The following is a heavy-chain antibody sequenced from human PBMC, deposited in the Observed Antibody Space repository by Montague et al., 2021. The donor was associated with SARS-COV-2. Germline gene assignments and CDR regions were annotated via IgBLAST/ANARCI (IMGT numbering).Heavy chain of an antibody. CDR2: IYHSGSX. CDR3: ARGLGNPYYCSGGSCYYYYCMDV. V-gene: IGHV4-30-2*01. Sequence: TLSLTCAVSGGSTSSGDWTWSWIRQPAGKGLEGIGYIYHSGSXYSXRSLKSRVTISVDRSKNQFSLKLSSVTAADTAVYYCARGLGNPYYCSGGSCYYYYCMDVWGQGTTVTVSS. CDR1: GGSTSSGDWT. J-gene: IGHJ6*02. D-gene: IGHD2-15*01.